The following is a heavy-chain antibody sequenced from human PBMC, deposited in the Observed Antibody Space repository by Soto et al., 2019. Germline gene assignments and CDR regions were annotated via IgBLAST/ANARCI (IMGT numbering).Heavy chain of an antibody. D-gene: IGHD3-16*02. CDR3: ARVRYNYDYVWGSYRFNWFDP. V-gene: IGHV1-69*06. Sequence: GPSVKVSCKASGGTFSSYAISWVRQAPGQGLEWMGGIIPIFGTANYAQKFQGRVTITADKSTSTAYMELSSLRSEDTAVYYCARVRYNYDYVWGSYRFNWFDPWGQGTLVTVSS. CDR1: GGTFSSYA. J-gene: IGHJ5*02. CDR2: IIPIFGTA.